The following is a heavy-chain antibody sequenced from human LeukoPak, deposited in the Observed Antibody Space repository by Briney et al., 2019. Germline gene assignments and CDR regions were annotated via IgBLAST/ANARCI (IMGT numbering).Heavy chain of an antibody. D-gene: IGHD4-23*01. CDR3: ARLGDDTVVTDYYYYGMDV. J-gene: IGHJ6*02. CDR1: GYSFTSYW. V-gene: IGHV5-51*01. Sequence: GESLKISCKGSGYSFTSYWIGWVRQMPGKGLEWMGIIYPGDSDTTYSPSFQGQVTISADKSISTAYLQWSSLKASDAAMYYCARLGDDTVVTDYYYYGMDVWGQGTTVTVSS. CDR2: IYPGDSDT.